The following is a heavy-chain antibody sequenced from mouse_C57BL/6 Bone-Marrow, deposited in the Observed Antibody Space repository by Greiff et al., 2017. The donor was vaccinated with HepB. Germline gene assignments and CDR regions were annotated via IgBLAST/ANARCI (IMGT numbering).Heavy chain of an antibody. V-gene: IGHV1-18*01. CDR3: ARGGFIYYAMDY. D-gene: IGHD1-1*01. J-gene: IGHJ4*01. CDR2: INPNNGGT. CDR1: GYTFTDYN. Sequence: EVKLVESGPELVKPGASVKIPCKASGYTFTDYNMDWVKQSHGKSLEWIGDINPNNGGTIYNQKFKGKATLTVDKSSSTAYMELRSLTSEDTAVYYCARGGFIYYAMDYWGQGTSVTVSS.